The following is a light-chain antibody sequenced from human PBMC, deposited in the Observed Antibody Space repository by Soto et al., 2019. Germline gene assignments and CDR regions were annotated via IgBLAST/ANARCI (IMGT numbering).Light chain of an antibody. CDR1: QSVLYSSNNKNY. CDR2: WAS. J-gene: IGKJ4*01. CDR3: QQYYSTPLT. V-gene: IGKV4-1*01. Sequence: DIVMTQSPDSLAVSLGERATINCKSSQSVLYSSNNKNYLAWYQQKPGQPPKLLIYWASTRESGVPDRFSGSGSGKDFTLTISSLQAEDVAVDYCQQYYSTPLTFGGGTKVEIK.